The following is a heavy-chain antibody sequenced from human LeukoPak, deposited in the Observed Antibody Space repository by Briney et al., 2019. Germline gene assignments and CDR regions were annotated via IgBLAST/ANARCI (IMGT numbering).Heavy chain of an antibody. CDR2: FDPEDGET. CDR1: GYTLTELS. D-gene: IGHD5/OR15-5a*01. V-gene: IGHV1-24*01. J-gene: IGHJ4*02. Sequence: GASVNVSCKVSGYTLTELSMHWVRQAPGKGLEWMGGFDPEDGETIYAQKFQGRVTMTEDTSTDTAYMELSSLRSEDTAVYYCVRDLGEFRVYGVFFDYWGQGTLATVSS. CDR3: VRDLGEFRVYGVFFDY.